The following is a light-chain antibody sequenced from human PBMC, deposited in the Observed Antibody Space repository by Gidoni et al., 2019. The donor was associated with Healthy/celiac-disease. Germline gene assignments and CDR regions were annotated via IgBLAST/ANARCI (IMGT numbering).Light chain of an antibody. CDR2: WAS. J-gene: IGKJ1*01. CDR1: QSVLYSSNNKNY. CDR3: QQYNSTPQT. Sequence: DILMTQSPHSLAVSLGDRATINCKSSQSVLYSSNNKNYLAWYQQKPGQPPKLLIYWASTRESGVHDRFSGSGSGKDFTLTSSSLQAEDVAVYYCQQYNSTPQTFXQXTKVEIK. V-gene: IGKV4-1*01.